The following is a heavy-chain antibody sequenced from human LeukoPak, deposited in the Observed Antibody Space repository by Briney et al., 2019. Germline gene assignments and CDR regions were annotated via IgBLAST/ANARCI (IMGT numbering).Heavy chain of an antibody. CDR2: ISGSGGST. CDR3: AKDQGLEQWLVQVDY. J-gene: IGHJ4*02. D-gene: IGHD6-19*01. V-gene: IGHV3-23*01. CDR1: GFTFSSYA. Sequence: GGSLRLSCAASGFTFSSYAMSWVRHAPGKGLELVSAISGSGGSTYYADSVKGRFTISRDNSKNTLYLQMNSLRAEDTAVYYCAKDQGLEQWLVQVDYWGQGTLVTVSS.